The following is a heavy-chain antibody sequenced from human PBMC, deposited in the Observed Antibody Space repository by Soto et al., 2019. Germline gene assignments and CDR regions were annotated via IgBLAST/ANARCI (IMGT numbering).Heavy chain of an antibody. D-gene: IGHD3-10*01. CDR1: GGSFSGYY. V-gene: IGHV4-34*01. Sequence: SETLSLTCAVYGGSFSGYYWSWIRQPPGKGLEWIGEINHSGSTNYNPSLKSRVTISVDTSKNQFSLKLSSVTAADTAVYYRARGLLLWFGELFRYNWFDPWGQGTLVTVSS. CDR3: ARGLLLWFGELFRYNWFDP. J-gene: IGHJ5*02. CDR2: INHSGST.